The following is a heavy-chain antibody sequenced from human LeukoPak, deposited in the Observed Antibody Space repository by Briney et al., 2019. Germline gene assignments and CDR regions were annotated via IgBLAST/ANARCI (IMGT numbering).Heavy chain of an antibody. J-gene: IGHJ4*02. D-gene: IGHD6-13*01. CDR2: IHTSGST. CDR1: GDSISSYY. V-gene: IGHV4-4*07. Sequence: SETLSLTCTVSGDSISSYYWSWIRQPAGKGLEWIGRIHTSGSTNYNPSLKSRVTMSVDTSKNQFPLRLSSLTAADTAVYYCARGPKAAGGYNFDFWGQGTLVTVSS. CDR3: ARGPKAAGGYNFDF.